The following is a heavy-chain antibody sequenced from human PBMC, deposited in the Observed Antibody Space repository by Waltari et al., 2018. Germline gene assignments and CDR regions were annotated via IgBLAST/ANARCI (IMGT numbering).Heavy chain of an antibody. CDR1: GFTFSSYG. Sequence: QVQLVESGGGVVQPGGSLRLSCAASGFTFSSYGMHWVRQAPGKGLGWGAVLRYDGSSKYYADSVKGRLTISRDNSKNTLYLQMNSLRAEDTAVYYWAGPRDSSSLTWRWDYYYYRDVGGKGTTVTISS. CDR3: AGPRDSSSLTWRWDYYYYRDV. CDR2: LRYDGSSK. J-gene: IGHJ6*03. D-gene: IGHD6-13*01. V-gene: IGHV3-30*02.